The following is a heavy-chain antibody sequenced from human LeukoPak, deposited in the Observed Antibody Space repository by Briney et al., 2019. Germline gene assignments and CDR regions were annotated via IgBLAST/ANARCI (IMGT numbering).Heavy chain of an antibody. V-gene: IGHV3-23*01. Sequence: GGSLRLSCAASGFTFSSYAMSWVRQAPGKGLEWVSAISGSGGSTYYADSVKGRFTISRDNSKNTLYLQMNSLRAEDTAVYYCAKVQYDTLRLPVWFDPWGQGTLATVSS. CDR2: ISGSGGST. J-gene: IGHJ5*02. D-gene: IGHD6-25*01. CDR3: AKVQYDTLRLPVWFDP. CDR1: GFTFSSYA.